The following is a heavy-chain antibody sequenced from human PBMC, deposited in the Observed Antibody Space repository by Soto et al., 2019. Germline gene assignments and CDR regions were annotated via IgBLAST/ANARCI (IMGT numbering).Heavy chain of an antibody. CDR1: GYTFTSYD. J-gene: IGHJ3*02. Sequence: SVKVSCKASGYTFTSYDINWVRQATGQGLEWMGGIIPIFGTANYAQKFQGRVTITADESTSTAYMELSSLRSEDTAVYYCARDAGRLAFDIWGQGTMVTVSS. V-gene: IGHV1-69*13. CDR2: IIPIFGTA. CDR3: ARDAGRLAFDI.